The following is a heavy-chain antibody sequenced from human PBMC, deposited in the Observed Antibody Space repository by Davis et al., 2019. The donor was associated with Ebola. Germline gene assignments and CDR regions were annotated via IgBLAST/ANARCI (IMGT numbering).Heavy chain of an antibody. CDR2: ISSGVGVP. V-gene: IGHV3-23*01. J-gene: IGHJ4*02. Sequence: GGSLRLSCSASGFIFSTYVMSWVRQAPGKGLEWVSSISSGVGVPYYADSVKDRFTISRDNSKNTLFLQMNSLRAEDTAVYYCAKDRGYYFDSSGYYSVGFDSWGQGTLVTVSS. CDR3: AKDRGYYFDSSGYYSVGFDS. D-gene: IGHD3-22*01. CDR1: GFIFSTYV.